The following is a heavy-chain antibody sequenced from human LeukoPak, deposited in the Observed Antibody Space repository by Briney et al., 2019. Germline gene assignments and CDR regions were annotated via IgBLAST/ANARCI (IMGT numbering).Heavy chain of an antibody. CDR3: AKAGVLLWFGELLPPNYFDY. CDR2: IRYDGSNK. D-gene: IGHD3-10*01. Sequence: PGGSLRLSCAASGFTFSSYGMHWVRQAAGRGLEWVAFIRYDGSNKYYADSVKGRFTISRDNSKNTLYLQMNSLRAEDTAVYYCAKAGVLLWFGELLPPNYFDYWGQGTLVTVSS. CDR1: GFTFSSYG. J-gene: IGHJ4*02. V-gene: IGHV3-30*02.